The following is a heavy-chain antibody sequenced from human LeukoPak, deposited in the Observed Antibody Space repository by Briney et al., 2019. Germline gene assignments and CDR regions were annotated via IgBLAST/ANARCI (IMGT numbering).Heavy chain of an antibody. D-gene: IGHD3-10*01. J-gene: IGHJ4*02. CDR2: INHSGST. CDR1: GGSISSYY. CDR3: ARGQLIWFGELPSFDY. Sequence: PSETLSLTCTVSGGSISSYYWSWIRQPPGKGLEWIGEINHSGSTNYNPSLKSRVTISVDTSKNQFSLKLSSVTAADTAVYYCARGQLIWFGELPSFDYWGQGTLVTVSS. V-gene: IGHV4-34*01.